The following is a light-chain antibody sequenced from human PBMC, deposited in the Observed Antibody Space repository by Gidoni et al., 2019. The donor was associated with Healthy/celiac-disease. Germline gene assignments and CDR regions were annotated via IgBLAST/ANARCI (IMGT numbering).Light chain of an antibody. CDR2: DVS. J-gene: IGLJ3*02. V-gene: IGLV2-14*01. CDR3: SSYTSSSTL. CDR1: NSDVGGYNY. Sequence: QSALTQPVSVSGSPGQSITISCTGTNSDVGGYNYVSWYQQPPGKAPKLMIYDVSNRPSGVSNRFSGSKSGNTASLTISGLQAEDEADYYCSSYTSSSTLFGGGTKLTVL.